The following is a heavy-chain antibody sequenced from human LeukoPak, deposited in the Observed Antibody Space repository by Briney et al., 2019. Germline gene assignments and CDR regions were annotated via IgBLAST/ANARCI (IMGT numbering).Heavy chain of an antibody. Sequence: SGPALVKPTQTLTLTCTFSGFSLSTSGMCVSWIRQPPGKALEWLARIDWDGDTYYSTSPKTRLTISRDTSKNQVVLTMTNMDPVDTATYYCTRSPFVVGWDYWGQGTLVTVSS. CDR3: TRSPFVVGWDY. CDR2: IDWDGDT. J-gene: IGHJ4*02. V-gene: IGHV2-70*11. D-gene: IGHD2-2*01. CDR1: GFSLSTSGMC.